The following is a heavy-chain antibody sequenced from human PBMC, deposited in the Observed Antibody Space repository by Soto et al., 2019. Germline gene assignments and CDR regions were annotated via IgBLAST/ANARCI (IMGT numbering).Heavy chain of an antibody. CDR1: GYNFVNHG. D-gene: IGHD2-2*01. CDR2: IGGHNGAT. Sequence: ASVKVSCKTSGYNFVNHGIIWVRQAPGRGLEWLGWIGGHNGATNYGKRLQGRVTTTRDTTTTTADMEMMSPRFDDKAVYYSERDIYRLSYHIDYWVQGTLVTVSS. V-gene: IGHV1-18*04. J-gene: IGHJ4*02. CDR3: ERDIYRLSYHIDY.